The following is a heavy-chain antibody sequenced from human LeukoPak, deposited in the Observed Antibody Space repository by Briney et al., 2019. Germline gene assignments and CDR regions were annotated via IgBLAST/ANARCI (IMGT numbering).Heavy chain of an antibody. D-gene: IGHD3-3*01. CDR3: ARGGYDFWSGYYTPPPRAFDI. V-gene: IGHV1-2*02. CDR2: INPKSGGT. Sequence: ASVKVSCKTSGYTFTGYYMHWVRQAPGQGLEWMGWINPKSGGTNYAEKFQGRVTMTRDTSISTAYMELRSLRSDDTAVYYCARGGYDFWSGYYTPPPRAFDIWGQGTMVTVSS. CDR1: GYTFTGYY. J-gene: IGHJ3*02.